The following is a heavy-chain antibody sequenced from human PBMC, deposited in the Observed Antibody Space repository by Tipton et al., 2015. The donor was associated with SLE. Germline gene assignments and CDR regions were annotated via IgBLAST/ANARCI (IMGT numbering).Heavy chain of an antibody. CDR3: ARSLKGAFDM. V-gene: IGHV4-38-2*02. CDR2: IYHSGTT. J-gene: IGHJ3*02. CDR1: GFSISSYY. Sequence: TLSLTCTVSGFSISSYYWGWIRQPPGKGLEWLGTIYHSGTTYYNPSLKSRLTLSIDTSKNQFSLKLSSVTAADTAVYYCARSLKGAFDMWGQGTMVTVSS.